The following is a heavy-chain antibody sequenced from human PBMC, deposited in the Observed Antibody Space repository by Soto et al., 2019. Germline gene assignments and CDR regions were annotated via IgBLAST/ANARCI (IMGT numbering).Heavy chain of an antibody. CDR1: GGTFSSYA. CDR3: ARVIVATILYDY. CDR2: IIPIFGTA. Sequence: ASVQVSCKASGGTFSSYAVSWVRQAPGQGLEWMGGIIPIFGTANYAQKFQGRVTITADESTSTAYMELSSLRSEDTAVYYCARVIVATILYDYWGQGTLVTVSS. D-gene: IGHD5-12*01. J-gene: IGHJ4*02. V-gene: IGHV1-69*13.